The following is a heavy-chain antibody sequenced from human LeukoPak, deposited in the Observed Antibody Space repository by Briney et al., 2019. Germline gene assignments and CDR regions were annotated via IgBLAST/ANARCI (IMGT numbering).Heavy chain of an antibody. D-gene: IGHD6-19*01. V-gene: IGHV1-18*01. Sequence: RASVKVSCKASGYTFTSYGISWVRQAPGQEREWMGWISAYNGNTNYAQKLQGRVTMTTDTSTSTAYMELRNLRSDGTAVYYSARDSIAVAGTHYYGMDVWGQGTTVTVSS. CDR2: ISAYNGNT. J-gene: IGHJ6*01. CDR3: ARDSIAVAGTHYYGMDV. CDR1: GYTFTSYG.